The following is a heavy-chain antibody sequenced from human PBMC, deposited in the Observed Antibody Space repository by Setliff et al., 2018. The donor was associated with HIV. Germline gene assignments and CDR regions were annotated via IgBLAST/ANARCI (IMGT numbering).Heavy chain of an antibody. CDR3: ARTEITMVRGDWFDP. V-gene: IGHV4-39*01. Sequence: NPSETLSLTCTVSGGSINSTSYYWGWIRQPPGNGLEWIGSIYHTGSTYYKPSLKSRVTISVDTSKNQFSLKLSSVTAADTAVYYCARTEITMVRGDWFDPWGQGTLVTVSS. J-gene: IGHJ5*02. CDR2: IYHTGST. CDR1: GGSINSTSYY. D-gene: IGHD3-10*01.